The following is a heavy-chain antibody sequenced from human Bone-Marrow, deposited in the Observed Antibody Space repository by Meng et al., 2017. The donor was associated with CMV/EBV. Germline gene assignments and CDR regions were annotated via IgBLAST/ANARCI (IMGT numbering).Heavy chain of an antibody. CDR3: AREGRYCSSTSCSTRFDP. J-gene: IGHJ5*02. V-gene: IGHV4-59*12. D-gene: IGHD2-2*01. Sequence: SETLSLTCTVSGGSISSYYWSWIRQPPGKGLEWIGYIYYSGSTYYNPSLKSRVTISVDTSKNQFSLKLSSVTAADTAVYYCAREGRYCSSTSCSTRFDPWGQGTLVTVSS. CDR2: IYYSGST. CDR1: GGSISSYY.